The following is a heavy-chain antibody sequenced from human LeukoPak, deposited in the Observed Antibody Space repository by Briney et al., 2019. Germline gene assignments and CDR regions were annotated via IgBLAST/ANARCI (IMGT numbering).Heavy chain of an antibody. V-gene: IGHV3-30*04. J-gene: IGHJ6*03. CDR1: GFTFSHYG. D-gene: IGHD3-9*01. CDR3: SRAGHYDILSGYSPVEYYFYYMDV. Sequence: PGGSLRLSCEASGFTFSHYGIHWVRQTPGKGLEWVAAISSDGVEKHYADSVKGRFTIPRDNSKSTLYLQMNSLRAEDTALYYCSRAGHYDILSGYSPVEYYFYYMDVWGKGTTVTVSS. CDR2: ISSDGVEK.